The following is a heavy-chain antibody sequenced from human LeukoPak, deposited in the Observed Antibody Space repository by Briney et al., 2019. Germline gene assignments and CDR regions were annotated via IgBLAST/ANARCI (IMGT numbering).Heavy chain of an antibody. J-gene: IGHJ4*02. CDR2: IRYDGSKT. Sequence: PGGSLRLSCAASGFTFSTYGIHWARQAPGKGLEWVAFIRYDGSKTHYADSVKGRFTISRDNSKNMVYLQMNSLRSEDTAVYYCATDFPCSSSSCYWGHWGQGTLVTVSS. D-gene: IGHD2-2*01. V-gene: IGHV3-30*02. CDR1: GFTFSTYG. CDR3: ATDFPCSSSSCYWGH.